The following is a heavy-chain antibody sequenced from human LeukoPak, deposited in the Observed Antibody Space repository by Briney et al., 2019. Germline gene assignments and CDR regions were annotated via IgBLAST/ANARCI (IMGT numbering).Heavy chain of an antibody. CDR1: GGTFSSYA. V-gene: IGHV1-69*04. J-gene: IGHJ4*02. D-gene: IGHD3-3*01. CDR2: IIPILGIA. Sequence: SVKVSCKASGGTFSSYAISWVRQAPGQGLEWMGRIIPILGIANYAQKFQGRVTITADKSTSTAYMELSSLRSEDTAVYYCAREDTVFGVAHWGQGTLVTVSS. CDR3: AREDTVFGVAH.